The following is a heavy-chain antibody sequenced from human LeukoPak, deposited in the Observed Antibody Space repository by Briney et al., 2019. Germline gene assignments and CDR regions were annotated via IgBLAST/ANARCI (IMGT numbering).Heavy chain of an antibody. J-gene: IGHJ4*02. D-gene: IGHD2-21*02. CDR1: GFTFSSYG. Sequence: GGSLRLSCAASGFTFSSYGMHWVRQAPGKGLEWVSAISGSGGSTYYADSVKGRFTISRDNSKNTLYLQMNSLRAEDTAVYYCAKGFNVVVTAMDYWGQGTLVTVSS. CDR2: ISGSGGST. CDR3: AKGFNVVVTAMDY. V-gene: IGHV3-23*01.